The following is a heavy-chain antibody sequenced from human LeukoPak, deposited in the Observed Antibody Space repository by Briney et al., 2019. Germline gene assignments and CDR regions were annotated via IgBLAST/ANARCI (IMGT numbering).Heavy chain of an antibody. Sequence: SETLSLTCTVSGGSISSYYWGWIRQPPGKGLEWIGSIYHSGSTYYNPSLKSRVTISVDTSKNQFSLKLSSVTAADTAVYYCAREGGRIAAAGSVDYWGQGTLVTVSS. J-gene: IGHJ4*02. V-gene: IGHV4-38-2*02. D-gene: IGHD6-13*01. CDR3: AREGGRIAAAGSVDY. CDR1: GGSISSYY. CDR2: IYHSGST.